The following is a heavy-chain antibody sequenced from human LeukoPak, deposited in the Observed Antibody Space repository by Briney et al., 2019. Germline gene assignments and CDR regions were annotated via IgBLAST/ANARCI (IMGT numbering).Heavy chain of an antibody. CDR2: IYYSGSA. CDR3: ARVTGYMVEDYFDY. J-gene: IGHJ4*02. CDR1: GGSISSYY. D-gene: IGHD6-13*01. V-gene: IGHV4-59*01. Sequence: SETLSLTCTVSGGSISSYYWSWIRQPPGKGLEWIGYIYYSGSANYHPSLKSRVTISVDTSKNRFSLRLSSVTAADTAVYYCARVTGYMVEDYFDYWGQGTLVTVSS.